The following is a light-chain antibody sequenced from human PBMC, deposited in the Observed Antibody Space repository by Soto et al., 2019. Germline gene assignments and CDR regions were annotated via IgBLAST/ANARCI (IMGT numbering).Light chain of an antibody. Sequence: QSVRTQPPSVSGAPGQRVTISCTGSSSNIGTGYDVHWYQQLPGTAPKLLIYGNNNRPSGVPDRFSGSKSGTSASLAITGLQAEDEADYYCQSYDSSLSVVFGGGTKLTVL. CDR2: GNN. J-gene: IGLJ2*01. V-gene: IGLV1-40*01. CDR3: QSYDSSLSVV. CDR1: SSNIGTGYD.